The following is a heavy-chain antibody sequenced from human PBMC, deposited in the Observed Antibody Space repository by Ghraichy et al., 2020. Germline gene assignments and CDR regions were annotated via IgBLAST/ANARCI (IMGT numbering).Heavy chain of an antibody. CDR2: ISSSSSTI. V-gene: IGHV3-48*01. CDR1: GFTFSSYT. CDR3: ARCPLVARSMDV. J-gene: IGHJ6*02. Sequence: GGSLRLSCAASGFTFSSYTMNWVRQVPGKGLEWVSYISSSSSTIYYADSVKGRFTISRDNAKNSLYLQMNSLRAEDSAVYYCARCPLVARSMDVWGQGTTVTVYS. D-gene: IGHD6-6*01.